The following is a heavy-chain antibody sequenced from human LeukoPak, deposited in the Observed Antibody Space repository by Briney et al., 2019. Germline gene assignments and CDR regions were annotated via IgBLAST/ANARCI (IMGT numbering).Heavy chain of an antibody. V-gene: IGHV4-34*01. CDR3: ARDSGGRVVPAATYYYYYGMDV. D-gene: IGHD2-2*01. J-gene: IGHJ6*02. CDR1: GESFSGYY. CDR2: INHSGST. Sequence: SETLSLTCAVYGESFSGYYWSWIRQPPGKGLEWIGEINHSGSTNYNPSLKSRVTISVDTSKNQFSLKLSSVTAADTAVYYCARDSGGRVVPAATYYYYYGMDVWGQGTTATVSS.